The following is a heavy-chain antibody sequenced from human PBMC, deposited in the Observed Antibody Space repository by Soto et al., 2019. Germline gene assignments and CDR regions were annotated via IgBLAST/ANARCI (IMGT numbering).Heavy chain of an antibody. CDR3: ARRGYDILTGYYEVDY. CDR1: GGSIGTYY. CDR2: IYYSGST. J-gene: IGHJ4*02. V-gene: IGHV4-59*04. D-gene: IGHD3-9*01. Sequence: SETLSLTCTVSGGSIGTYYWSWIRQPPGKGLEWIGYIYYSGSTYYNPSLKSRVTISVDTSKNQFSLKLSSVTAADTAVYYCARRGYDILTGYYEVDYWGQGTLVTVSS.